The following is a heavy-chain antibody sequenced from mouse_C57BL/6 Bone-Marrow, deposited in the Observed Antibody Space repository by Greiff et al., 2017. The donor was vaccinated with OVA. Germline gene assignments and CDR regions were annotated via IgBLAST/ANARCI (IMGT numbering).Heavy chain of an antibody. V-gene: IGHV1-19*01. D-gene: IGHD2-1*01. CDR3: ASYGNSLYYFDD. CDR1: GYTFTDYY. Sequence: EVQLQQSGPVLVKPGASVKMSCKASGYTFTDYYMNWVKQSHGKSLEWIGVINPYNGGTSYNQKFKGKATLTVDKSSSTAYMELNSLTSEDSAVYYCASYGNSLYYFDDWGQGTTLTVSS. J-gene: IGHJ2*01. CDR2: INPYNGGT.